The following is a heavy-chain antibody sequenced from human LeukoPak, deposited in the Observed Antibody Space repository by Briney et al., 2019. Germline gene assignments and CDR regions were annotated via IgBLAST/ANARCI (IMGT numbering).Heavy chain of an antibody. D-gene: IGHD5-18*01. CDR2: IYTSGST. Sequence: SETLSLTCTVSSGSISSGSYYWSWIRQPAGKGLEWIGRIYTSGSTNYNPSLQSRVTISVDTSKNQFSLKLSSVTAADTALYYCARASLRTYTYGFTHDAFDIWGQGTMVTVSS. J-gene: IGHJ3*02. V-gene: IGHV4-61*02. CDR3: ARASLRTYTYGFTHDAFDI. CDR1: SGSISSGSYY.